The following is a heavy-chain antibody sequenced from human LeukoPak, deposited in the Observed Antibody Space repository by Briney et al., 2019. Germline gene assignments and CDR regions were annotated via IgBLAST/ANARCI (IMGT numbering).Heavy chain of an antibody. Sequence: PSETLSLTCTVSGGSISSYYWSWIRQPAGKGLEWIGRIYTSGSTNYNPSLKSRVTMSVDTSKNQFSLKLSSVTAADTAVYYCAATLRFLEWPHAFDIWGQGTTVTVSS. CDR2: IYTSGST. CDR3: AATLRFLEWPHAFDI. J-gene: IGHJ3*02. CDR1: GGSISSYY. V-gene: IGHV4-4*07. D-gene: IGHD3-3*01.